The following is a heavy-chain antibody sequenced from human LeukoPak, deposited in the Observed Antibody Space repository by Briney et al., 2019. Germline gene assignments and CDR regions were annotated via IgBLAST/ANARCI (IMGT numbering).Heavy chain of an antibody. CDR1: GFKFRDYA. V-gene: IGHV3-23*01. J-gene: IGHJ4*02. CDR3: AKQQGALIQQWYFDY. Sequence: GGSLRLSCAASGFKFRDYAMSWVRQAPGKGLVWVSTVEKTGGRAYYADSVKGRFTVSRVNSKNTLYLQMNSLRAEDTALYYCAKQQGALIQQWYFDYWGQGTLVTVSS. D-gene: IGHD5-18*01. CDR2: VEKTGGRA.